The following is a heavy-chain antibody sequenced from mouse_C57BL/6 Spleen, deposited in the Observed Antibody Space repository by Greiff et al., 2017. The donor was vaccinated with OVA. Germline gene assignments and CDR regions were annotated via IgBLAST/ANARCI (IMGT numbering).Heavy chain of an antibody. V-gene: IGHV1-55*01. CDR2: IYPGSGSP. CDR1: GYTFTSYW. J-gene: IGHJ1*03. Sequence: QVQLQQPGAELVKPGASVKMSCKASGYTFTSYWITWVKQRPGQGLEWIGDIYPGSGSPNYNEKFKSKATLTVDTSSSTAYMQLRSLTSEDSAVYYCARENYYGSSYVRYCDVWGTGTTVTVSS. CDR3: ARENYYGSSYVRYCDV. D-gene: IGHD1-1*01.